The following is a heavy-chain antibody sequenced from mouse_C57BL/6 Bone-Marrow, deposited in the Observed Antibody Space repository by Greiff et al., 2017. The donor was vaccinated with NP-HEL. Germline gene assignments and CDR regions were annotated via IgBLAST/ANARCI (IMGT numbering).Heavy chain of an antibody. Sequence: EVQRVESGGGLVKPGGSLKLSCAASGFTFSSYAMSWVRQTPEKRLEWVATISDGGSYTYYPDNVKGRFTISRDNAKNNLYLQMSHLKSEDTAVYYCAGDSPVYRSYAMDYWGQGTSVTVSS. D-gene: IGHD2-3*01. CDR3: AGDSPVYRSYAMDY. CDR2: ISDGGSYT. CDR1: GFTFSSYA. J-gene: IGHJ4*01. V-gene: IGHV5-4*01.